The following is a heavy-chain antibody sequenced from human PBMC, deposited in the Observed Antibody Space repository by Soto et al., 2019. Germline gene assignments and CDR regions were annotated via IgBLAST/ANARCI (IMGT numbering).Heavy chain of an antibody. J-gene: IGHJ6*03. CDR3: ARQGIPYNSGSGDYFYYYYNCMDV. Sequence: QAQLVQSGAEVKKPGASVKVSCKASGYTFTNYAVHWLRQAPGQGLEWMGWLNAGNGDTKDSPTFQDRVTISRDTSASIAYMELSSLSSEDTAVYYCARQGIPYNSGSGDYFYYYYNCMDVWGKGTTVTVSS. CDR2: LNAGNGDT. D-gene: IGHD3-10*01. CDR1: GYTFTNYA. V-gene: IGHV1-3*01.